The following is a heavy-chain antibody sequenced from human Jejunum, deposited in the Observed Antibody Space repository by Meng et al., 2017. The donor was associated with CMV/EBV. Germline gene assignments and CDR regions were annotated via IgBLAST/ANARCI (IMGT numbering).Heavy chain of an antibody. Sequence: AASGFTFSTYDMHWVRQATGKGLDWVSGIGLVGDTYYSVSVKGRFTISRENAKNSFYLQMSSLRAGDTAVYYCARMGGTTGSAFDIWGQGTMVTVSS. J-gene: IGHJ3*02. D-gene: IGHD1-1*01. V-gene: IGHV3-13*01. CDR3: ARMGGTTGSAFDI. CDR2: IGLVGDT. CDR1: GFTFSTYD.